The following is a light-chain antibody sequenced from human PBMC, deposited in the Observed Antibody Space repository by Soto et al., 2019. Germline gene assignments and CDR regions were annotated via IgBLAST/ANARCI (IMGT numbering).Light chain of an antibody. J-gene: IGLJ1*01. CDR2: DVT. Sequence: QSALAPPASVSGSPGQSITISCTGTSSDVGGYIYVSWYQQHPGKAPKLMIYDVTSRPSGVSYRFSGSKSGNTASLTISGLQAEDEADYYCSSYTPSSSYVFGTGTKVTGL. CDR3: SSYTPSSSYV. V-gene: IGLV2-14*01. CDR1: SSDVGGYIY.